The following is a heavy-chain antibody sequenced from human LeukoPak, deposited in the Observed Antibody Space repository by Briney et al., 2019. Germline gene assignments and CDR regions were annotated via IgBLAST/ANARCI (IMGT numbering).Heavy chain of an antibody. V-gene: IGHV4-38-2*02. CDR1: GYSISSGYY. CDR3: ARGLYGDY. J-gene: IGHJ4*02. D-gene: IGHD2-2*02. CDR2: IYHSGST. Sequence: PSETLSLTCTVSGYSISSGYYWGWLRQPPGKGLEWIGSIYHSGSTYYNPSLKSRVTISVDTSKNQFSLKLSSVTAADTAVYYCARGLYGDYWGQGTLVTVSS.